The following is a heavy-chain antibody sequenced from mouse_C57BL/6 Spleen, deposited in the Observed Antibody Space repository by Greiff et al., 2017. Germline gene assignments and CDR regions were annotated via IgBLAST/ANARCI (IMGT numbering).Heavy chain of an antibody. CDR3: ARHEDYYGSSSAWFAY. J-gene: IGHJ3*01. Sequence: VQLVESGPGLVAPSQSLSITCTVSGFSLTSYGVHWVRQPPGKGLEWLVVIWSDGSTTYNSAHKSRLSISKDNSKSQVFLKMNSLQTDDTAMYYCARHEDYYGSSSAWFAYWGQGTLVTVSA. D-gene: IGHD1-1*01. CDR2: IWSDGST. V-gene: IGHV2-6-1*01. CDR1: GFSLTSYG.